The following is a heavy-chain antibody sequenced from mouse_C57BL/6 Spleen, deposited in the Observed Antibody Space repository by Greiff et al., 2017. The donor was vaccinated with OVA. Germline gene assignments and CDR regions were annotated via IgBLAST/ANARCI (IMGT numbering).Heavy chain of an antibody. D-gene: IGHD2-4*01. CDR3: ARPLYYDYDEFAF. Sequence: QVQLKESGPGLVAPSQSLSITCTVSGFSLTSYGVHWVRRPPGKGLEWLVVIWSDGSTTYNSALKSRLSISKDNSKSQVFLKMNSLQTDDTAMYYCARPLYYDYDEFAFWGQGTLVTVSA. J-gene: IGHJ3*01. V-gene: IGHV2-6*03. CDR2: IWSDGST. CDR1: GFSLTSYG.